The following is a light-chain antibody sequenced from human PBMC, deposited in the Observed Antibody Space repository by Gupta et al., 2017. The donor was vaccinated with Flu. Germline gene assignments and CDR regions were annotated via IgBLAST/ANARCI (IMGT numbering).Light chain of an antibody. J-gene: IGLJ1*01. CDR3: ATWDDSLNGYV. V-gene: IGLV1-44*01. Sequence: SVLTQPPSASGTPGQRVTISCSGSSSNIGSNSVHWYQQLPGTAPKLLIYINNQRHSGVPDRISGSKSDTSASLAISGLQAEDEAEYYCATWDDSLNGYVFGTGTKVTVL. CDR1: SSNIGSNS. CDR2: INN.